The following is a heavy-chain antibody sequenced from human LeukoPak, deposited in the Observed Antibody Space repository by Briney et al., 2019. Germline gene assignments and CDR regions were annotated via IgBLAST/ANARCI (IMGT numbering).Heavy chain of an antibody. CDR3: ARDFRFLDDY. Sequence: PGGSLRLSCAASGFTFSDYYMSWIRQAPGKGLEWVSYISSSGSTIYYADSVKGRFTISRDNSKNTLYLQMNSLRAEDTAMYYCARDFRFLDDYWGQGTLVTVSS. J-gene: IGHJ4*02. V-gene: IGHV3-11*04. CDR1: GFTFSDYY. CDR2: ISSSGSTI. D-gene: IGHD3-3*01.